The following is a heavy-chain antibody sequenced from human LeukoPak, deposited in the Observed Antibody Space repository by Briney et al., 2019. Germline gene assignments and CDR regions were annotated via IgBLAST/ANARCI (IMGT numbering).Heavy chain of an antibody. J-gene: IGHJ4*02. V-gene: IGHV3-23*01. D-gene: IGHD2-8*01. Sequence: GGSLRLSCAVSGFTFSSYAMNWVRQAPGKGLEWVSGISGSGAGTYYADSVKGRFTISRDNSKNTLYLQMNSLRAEDTAVYYCAKMVREFYTISYYFDYWGQGTLATVSS. CDR3: AKMVREFYTISYYFDY. CDR2: ISGSGAGT. CDR1: GFTFSSYA.